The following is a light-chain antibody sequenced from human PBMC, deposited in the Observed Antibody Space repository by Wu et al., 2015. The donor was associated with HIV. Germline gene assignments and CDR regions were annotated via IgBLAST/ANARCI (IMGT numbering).Light chain of an antibody. CDR1: QSVTSYS. CDR2: IAS. CDR3: QQYGSSPYT. V-gene: IGKV3-20*01. J-gene: IGKJ2*01. Sequence: EIVLTQSPGTLSLSLGERATLSCRASQSVTSYSLAWYQQKPGQAPRLLIYIASGRATGVPDRFSGSGSGTDFPLTISRLEPEDFAVFYCQQYGSSPYTFGQGTKLEIK.